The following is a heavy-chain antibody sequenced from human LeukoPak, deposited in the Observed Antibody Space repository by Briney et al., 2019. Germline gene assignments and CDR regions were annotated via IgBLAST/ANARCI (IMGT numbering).Heavy chain of an antibody. V-gene: IGHV5-51*01. CDR1: GYRFTSFW. D-gene: IGHD6-13*01. J-gene: IGHJ3*02. CDR2: IYPGDSDT. Sequence: GESLKISCKGSGYRFTSFWIGWVRQMPGKGLEWMGIIYPGDSDTTYSLSFQGQVTISADKSISAAYLQWNSLKASDTAVYYCARHVTSAAGPEDAFDIWGQGTMVTVSS. CDR3: ARHVTSAAGPEDAFDI.